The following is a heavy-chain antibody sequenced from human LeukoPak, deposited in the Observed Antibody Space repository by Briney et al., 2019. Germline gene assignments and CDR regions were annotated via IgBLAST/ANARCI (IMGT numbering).Heavy chain of an antibody. Sequence: SETLSLTCTVSGGSISSGSYYWSWIRQPPGKGLEWIGYISNSGSTNYNPALKSRVTISVDMSKSQFSLKVSSVTAADTAVYYCASVYCSGRNCHPYYFDYWGQGILVTVSS. CDR3: ASVYCSGRNCHPYYFDY. V-gene: IGHV4-61*01. J-gene: IGHJ4*02. CDR2: ISNSGST. D-gene: IGHD2-15*01. CDR1: GGSISSGSYY.